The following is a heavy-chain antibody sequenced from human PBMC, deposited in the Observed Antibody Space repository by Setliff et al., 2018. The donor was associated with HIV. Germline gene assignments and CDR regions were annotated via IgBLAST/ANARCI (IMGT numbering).Heavy chain of an antibody. CDR2: ISSSGSTI. D-gene: IGHD5-12*01. V-gene: IGHV3-48*03. CDR1: GFTFSSYE. Sequence: PGGSLRLSCAASGFTFSSYEMNWVRQAPGKGLEWVSYISSSGSTIYYADSVKGRFTISRDNAKNTLYLQMNSLRAEDTAVYYCARVASGYDYGWLDPWGQGTLVTVSS. J-gene: IGHJ5*02. CDR3: ARVASGYDYGWLDP.